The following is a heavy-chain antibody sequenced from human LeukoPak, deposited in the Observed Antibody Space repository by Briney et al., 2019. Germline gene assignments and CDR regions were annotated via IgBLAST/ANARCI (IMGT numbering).Heavy chain of an antibody. V-gene: IGHV3-23*01. Sequence: GGSLRLSCAASGFTFSSYAMSWVRQAPGKGLEWVSVISGSGSSTSQVDSVKGRFTISRDNSKNTLYLQMNSLRAEDTAVYYCAKDRFGNKVYFDYWGHGTLVTVSS. CDR3: AKDRFGNKVYFDY. CDR2: ISGSGSST. CDR1: GFTFSSYA. D-gene: IGHD3-10*01. J-gene: IGHJ4*01.